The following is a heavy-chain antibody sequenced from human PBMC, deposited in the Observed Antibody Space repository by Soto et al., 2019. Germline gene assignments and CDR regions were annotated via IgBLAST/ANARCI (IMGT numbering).Heavy chain of an antibody. CDR1: GYTFTSYG. V-gene: IGHV1-18*01. D-gene: IGHD5-12*01. Sequence: ASVKVSCKASGYTFTSYGISWVRQAPGQGLEWMGWISAYNGNTNYAQKLQGRVTMTTDTSTSTAYMELRSLRSDDTAVYYCARDRDSGYDLKSIGSYFDYWGQGALVTVSS. CDR3: ARDRDSGYDLKSIGSYFDY. CDR2: ISAYNGNT. J-gene: IGHJ4*02.